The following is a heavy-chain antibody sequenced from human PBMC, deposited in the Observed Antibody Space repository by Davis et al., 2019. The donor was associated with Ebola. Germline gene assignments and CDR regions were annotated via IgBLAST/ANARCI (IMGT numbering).Heavy chain of an antibody. D-gene: IGHD1-14*01. CDR1: GWSLSRYC. CDR2: ISYDESNK. CDR3: ARARNYYYYGMDV. J-gene: IGHJ6*02. V-gene: IGHV3-30*03. Sequence: GGSLRLSCAARGWSLSRYCWNWVRQAPGKGLEWVAVISYDESNKYYADSVKGRFTISRDNSKNTLFLQMNSLRAEDTAVYYCARARNYYYYGMDVWGQGTTVTVSS.